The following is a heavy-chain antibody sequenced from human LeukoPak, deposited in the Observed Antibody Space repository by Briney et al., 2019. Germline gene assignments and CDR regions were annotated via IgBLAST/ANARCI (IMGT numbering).Heavy chain of an antibody. CDR2: IIPILGIA. CDR3: ARDRSFRYSSGCSCWFDP. D-gene: IGHD6-19*01. Sequence: SVKVSCKASGGTFSSYAISWVRQAPGQGLEWMGRIIPILGIANYAQKFQGRVTITADKSTSTAYMELSSLRSEDTAVYYCARDRSFRYSSGCSCWFDPWGQGTLVTVSS. CDR1: GGTFSSYA. J-gene: IGHJ5*02. V-gene: IGHV1-69*04.